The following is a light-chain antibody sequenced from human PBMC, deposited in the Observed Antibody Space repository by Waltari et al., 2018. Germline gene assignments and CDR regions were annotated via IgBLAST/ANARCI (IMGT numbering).Light chain of an antibody. CDR1: SSDVGNYTR. V-gene: IGLV2-23*02. CDR2: AVS. J-gene: IGLJ2*01. CDR3: SSYAGSSKGV. Sequence: QSALTQPASVSGSPGQSITISCTGTSSDVGNYTRASWYQQPPGKAPKLMIYAVSKRPSGVSDRFSGSKSGDMASLTISGLQPEDEAEYFCSSYAGSSKGVFGGGTKVTVL.